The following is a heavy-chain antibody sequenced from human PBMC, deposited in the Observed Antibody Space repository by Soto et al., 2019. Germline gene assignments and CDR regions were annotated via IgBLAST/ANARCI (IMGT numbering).Heavy chain of an antibody. V-gene: IGHV3-74*01. J-gene: IGHJ4*02. Sequence: QPGGSLRLSCAASGFTFSSYWMHWVRQAPGKGLVWVSRINSDGSSTSYADSVKGRFTISRDNAKNTLYLQMHSLRAEDTAIYYCAKAVVVVAAAGWSFDYWGQGILVTVS. CDR3: AKAVVVVAAAGWSFDY. CDR2: INSDGSST. D-gene: IGHD2-15*01. CDR1: GFTFSSYW.